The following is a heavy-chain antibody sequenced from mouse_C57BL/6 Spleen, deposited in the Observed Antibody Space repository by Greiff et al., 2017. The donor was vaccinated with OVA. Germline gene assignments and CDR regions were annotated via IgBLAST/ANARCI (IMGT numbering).Heavy chain of an antibody. J-gene: IGHJ1*03. D-gene: IGHD1-1*01. CDR2: INPNNGGT. CDR3: ARSVVRYFDV. V-gene: IGHV1-18*01. Sequence: EVQLQQSGPELVKPGASVKIPCKASGYTFTDYNMDWVKQSHGKSLEWIGDINPNNGGTIYNQKFKGKATFTVDKSSSTAYMELRSLTSEDTAVYYCARSVVRYFDVWGTGTTVTVAS. CDR1: GYTFTDYN.